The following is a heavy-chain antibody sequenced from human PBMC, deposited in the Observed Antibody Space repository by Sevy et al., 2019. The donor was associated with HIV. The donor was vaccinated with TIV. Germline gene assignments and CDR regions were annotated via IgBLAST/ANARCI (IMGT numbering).Heavy chain of an antibody. CDR2: IKPDGSEK. Sequence: GGSLRLSCAASGFTSSGYWMNWVRQAPGKGLEWVAKIKPDGSEKYYVDSVKGRFSISRDNSKNTLYLQMNSLRAEDTAVYYCARDRTIAAADYYFDYWGQGTLVTVSS. J-gene: IGHJ4*02. D-gene: IGHD6-13*01. CDR3: ARDRTIAAADYYFDY. CDR1: GFTSSGYW. V-gene: IGHV3-7*01.